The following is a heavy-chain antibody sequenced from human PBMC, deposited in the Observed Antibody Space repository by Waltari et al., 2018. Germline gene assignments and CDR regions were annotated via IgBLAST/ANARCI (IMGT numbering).Heavy chain of an antibody. CDR1: GGSISSGSYY. D-gene: IGHD3-10*01. J-gene: IGHJ4*02. CDR3: ARESPAPSLFDY. CDR2: IYTSGST. V-gene: IGHV4-61*02. Sequence: QVQLQESGPGLVKPSQTLSLTCTVSGGSISSGSYYWSWIRQPAGKGLEWIGRIYTSGSTNYNPSLKSRVTISVDTSKNQFSLKLSSVTAADTAVYYCARESPAPSLFDYWGQGTLVTVSS.